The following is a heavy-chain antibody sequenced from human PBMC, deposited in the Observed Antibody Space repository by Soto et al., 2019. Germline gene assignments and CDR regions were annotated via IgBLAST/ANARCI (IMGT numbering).Heavy chain of an antibody. J-gene: IGHJ4*02. V-gene: IGHV3-23*01. CDR1: GFTFSSYA. D-gene: IGHD2-15*01. CDR2: ISGSGGST. CDR3: AKDQNVVVAAAYCDY. Sequence: GGSLRLSCAASGFTFSSYAMSWVRQAPGKGLEWVSAISGSGGSTYYADSVKGRFTISRDNSKNTLYLQMNSLRAEDTAVYYCAKDQNVVVAAAYCDYWGQGTLVTVSS.